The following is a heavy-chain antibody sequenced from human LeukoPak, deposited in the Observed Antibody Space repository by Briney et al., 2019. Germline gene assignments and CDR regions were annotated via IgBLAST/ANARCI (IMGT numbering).Heavy chain of an antibody. CDR1: GFTFSSYG. Sequence: GGSLRLSCAASGFTFSSYGMHWVRQAPGKGLEWVAVTWYDGSNKYYADSVKGRFTISRDNSKNTLYLQMNSLRAEDTAVYYCARGDYGGFTEYYFDYWGQGTLVTVSS. J-gene: IGHJ4*02. D-gene: IGHD4-17*01. CDR2: TWYDGSNK. V-gene: IGHV3-33*01. CDR3: ARGDYGGFTEYYFDY.